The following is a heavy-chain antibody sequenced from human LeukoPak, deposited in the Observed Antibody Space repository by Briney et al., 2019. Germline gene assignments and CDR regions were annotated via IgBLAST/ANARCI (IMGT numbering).Heavy chain of an antibody. D-gene: IGHD3-3*01. CDR3: ARHIQPRDDFWSGHYGMDV. V-gene: IGHV5-51*01. CDR1: GYSFTSYW. Sequence: GESLKISCKGSGYSFTSYWIGWVRQMPGKGLEWMGIIYPGDSDTRYSPSFQGQVTISADKSISTAYLQWSSLKASDTAMYYCARHIQPRDDFWSGHYGMDVWGQGTTVTVSS. J-gene: IGHJ6*02. CDR2: IYPGDSDT.